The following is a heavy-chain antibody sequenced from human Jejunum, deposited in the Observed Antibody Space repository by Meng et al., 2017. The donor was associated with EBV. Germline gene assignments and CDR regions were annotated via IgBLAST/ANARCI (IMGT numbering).Heavy chain of an antibody. D-gene: IGHD4/OR15-4a*01. Sequence: QVQRGQSGAGVKKPGASVNVSCKASGYTFIPNGISWVRRAPGKGLEWMGWISAYSGNTNYAQKFRGRVTMTTDTSTRTAYMELRSLRSDDTAVYYCARDRDMVQDYWGQGTLVTVSS. CDR2: ISAYSGNT. V-gene: IGHV1-18*04. CDR3: ARDRDMVQDY. J-gene: IGHJ4*02. CDR1: GYTFIPNG.